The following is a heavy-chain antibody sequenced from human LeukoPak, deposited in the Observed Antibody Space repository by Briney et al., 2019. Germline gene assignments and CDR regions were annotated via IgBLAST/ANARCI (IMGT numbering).Heavy chain of an antibody. CDR1: GGSFSGYY. CDR2: INHSGST. Sequence: SETLSLTCAVYGGSFSGYYWSWIRQPPGKGLEWIGEINHSGSTNYNPSLKSRVTISVDTSKNQFSLKLSSVTAADTAVYYCARHDKGWELKAHDYWGQGTLVTVSS. J-gene: IGHJ4*02. D-gene: IGHD1-26*01. V-gene: IGHV4-34*01. CDR3: ARHDKGWELKAHDY.